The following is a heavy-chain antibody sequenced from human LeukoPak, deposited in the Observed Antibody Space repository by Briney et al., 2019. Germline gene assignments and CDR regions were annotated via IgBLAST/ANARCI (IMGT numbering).Heavy chain of an antibody. CDR2: ISSSSTI. CDR1: GFTFSSYS. Sequence: PGGSLRLSCAASGFTFSSYSMNWVRQAPGKGLEWVSYISSSSTIYYADSVKGRFTISRDNAKNSLYLQMNSLRAEDTAVYYCARSDYVWGSYRYMGVDYWGQGTLVTVSS. J-gene: IGHJ4*02. D-gene: IGHD3-16*02. CDR3: ARSDYVWGSYRYMGVDY. V-gene: IGHV3-48*01.